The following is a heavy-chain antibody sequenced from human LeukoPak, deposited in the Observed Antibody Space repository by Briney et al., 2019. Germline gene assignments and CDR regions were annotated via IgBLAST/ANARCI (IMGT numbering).Heavy chain of an antibody. Sequence: GGSLRLSCAASGFTFSSYEMNWVREAPGKGLEWVSHISSSGSTIYYAVSVKGRFTISRDNAKNSLYLQMNSLRAEDTAVYYCARETPPVGGSHDDYDYWGQGTLVTVSS. V-gene: IGHV3-48*03. CDR2: ISSSGSTI. J-gene: IGHJ4*02. CDR3: ARETPPVGGSHDDYDY. CDR1: GFTFSSYE. D-gene: IGHD1-26*01.